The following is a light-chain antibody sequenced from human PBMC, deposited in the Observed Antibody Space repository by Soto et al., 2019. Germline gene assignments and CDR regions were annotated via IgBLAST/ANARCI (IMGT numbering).Light chain of an antibody. CDR1: QIIGSN. CDR2: GAS. Sequence: ETVMTQSPATLSVSPGERATLSCRASQIIGSNLAWYQQKHGQAPRLLIYGASARATGIPARFSGSGYGTEFTLTISSLQSADFAVDYCQQYNTWPPLTFGQGTRLEI. J-gene: IGKJ5*01. CDR3: QQYNTWPPLT. V-gene: IGKV3-15*01.